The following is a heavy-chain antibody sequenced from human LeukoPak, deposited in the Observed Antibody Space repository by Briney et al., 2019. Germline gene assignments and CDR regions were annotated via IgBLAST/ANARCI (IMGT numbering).Heavy chain of an antibody. D-gene: IGHD6-19*01. CDR3: AREQVAGLWNY. Sequence: PGGSLRLSCAASGFTFSSYAMHWVRQAPGKGLEYVSAISSNGGSTYYANSVKGRFTISRDNAKNSLYLQMNSLRAEDTALYHCAREQVAGLWNYWGQGTLVTVSS. V-gene: IGHV3-64*01. CDR1: GFTFSSYA. CDR2: ISSNGGST. J-gene: IGHJ4*02.